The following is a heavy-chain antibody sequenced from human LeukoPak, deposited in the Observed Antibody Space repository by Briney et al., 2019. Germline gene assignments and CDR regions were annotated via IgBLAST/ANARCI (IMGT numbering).Heavy chain of an antibody. CDR3: ARDRGYYYDSSGYYMDV. Sequence: SVKVSCKPSGGPFSIYAISWVRQAPGQGLDWRGGIIPIFGTANYAQKFQGRVTITTDESTSTAYMELSSLRSEDTAVYYCARDRGYYYDSSGYYMDVWGKGTTVTVSS. V-gene: IGHV1-69*05. CDR1: GGPFSIYA. D-gene: IGHD3-22*01. CDR2: IIPIFGTA. J-gene: IGHJ6*03.